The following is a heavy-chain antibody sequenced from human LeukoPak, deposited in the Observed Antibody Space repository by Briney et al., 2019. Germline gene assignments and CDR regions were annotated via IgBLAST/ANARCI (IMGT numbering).Heavy chain of an antibody. CDR2: ISGSGGST. V-gene: IGHV3-23*01. Sequence: GGSLRLSCAASGFTFSSYAMSWVRQAPGKGLEWVSAISGSGGSTCYADSVKGRFTISRDNSKNTLYLQMNSLRAEDTAVYYCAKAGYCSGGSCYEGRAFDIWGQGTMVTVSS. D-gene: IGHD2-15*01. CDR3: AKAGYCSGGSCYEGRAFDI. CDR1: GFTFSSYA. J-gene: IGHJ3*02.